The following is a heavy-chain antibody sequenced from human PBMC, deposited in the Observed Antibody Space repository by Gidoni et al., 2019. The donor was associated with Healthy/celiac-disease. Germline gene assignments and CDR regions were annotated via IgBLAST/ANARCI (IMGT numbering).Heavy chain of an antibody. J-gene: IGHJ6*02. CDR1: GFTFSSYA. Sequence: EVQLLECGGGLVQPGGSLRLSCAASGFTFSSYAMSWVRQAHGRGLEWVSAISGSGGSTYYADSVKGRFTISRDNSKNTLYLQMNSLRAEDTAVYYCAKDLDIVLMVYAIDYYYGMDVWGQGTTVTVSS. CDR3: AKDLDIVLMVYAIDYYYGMDV. CDR2: ISGSGGST. D-gene: IGHD2-8*01. V-gene: IGHV3-23*01.